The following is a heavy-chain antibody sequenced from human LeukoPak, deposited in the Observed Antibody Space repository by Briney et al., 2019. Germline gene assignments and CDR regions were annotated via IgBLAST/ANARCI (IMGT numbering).Heavy chain of an antibody. D-gene: IGHD2-2*01. CDR2: INPSGGST. CDR1: GYTFTSYY. J-gene: IGHJ5*02. V-gene: IGHV1-46*01. CDR3: ARDPVPAVMWNWFDP. Sequence: ASVKVSCKASGYTFTSYYMHWVRQAPGQGLEWMGIINPSGGSTSYAQKFQGRVTMTRDTSTSTVYMELSSLRSEDTAVYYCARDPVPAVMWNWFDPWGQGTLVTVSS.